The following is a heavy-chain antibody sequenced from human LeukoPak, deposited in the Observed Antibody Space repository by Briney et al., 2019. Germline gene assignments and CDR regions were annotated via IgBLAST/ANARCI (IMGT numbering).Heavy chain of an antibody. CDR3: ARRYDSSGYYFPYFDY. J-gene: IGHJ4*02. CDR2: IYPGDSDT. Sequence: GESLKISCKGSGYSFTSYWIGWVRQMPGKGLEWMGIIYPGDSDTRYSPSFQGQVTISVDKSISTAYLQWSSLKASDTAMYYCARRYDSSGYYFPYFDYWGQGTLVTVSS. V-gene: IGHV5-51*01. D-gene: IGHD3-22*01. CDR1: GYSFTSYW.